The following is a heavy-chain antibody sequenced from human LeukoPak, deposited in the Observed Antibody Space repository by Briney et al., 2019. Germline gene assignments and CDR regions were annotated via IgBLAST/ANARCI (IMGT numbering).Heavy chain of an antibody. V-gene: IGHV3-48*03. Sequence: GGSLRLSCAASGFTFSSYEMNWVRQAPGKGLEWVSYISSSGSTIYYADSVKGRFTISRDNTKNSLYLQMNSLRAEDTAVYYCARGDYDSSGYYMPFDYWGQGTLVTVSS. D-gene: IGHD3-22*01. CDR2: ISSSGSTI. J-gene: IGHJ4*02. CDR1: GFTFSSYE. CDR3: ARGDYDSSGYYMPFDY.